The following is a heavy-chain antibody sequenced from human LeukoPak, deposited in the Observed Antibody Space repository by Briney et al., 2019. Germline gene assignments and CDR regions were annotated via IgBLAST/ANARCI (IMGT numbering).Heavy chain of an antibody. Sequence: PGGSLRLSCAASGFTFDDYAMHRVRQAPGKGLEWVSGISWNSGSIGYADSVKGRFTISRDNAKNSLYLQMNSLRAEDTALYYCAKDIGGRYFDWLLFYWGQGTLVTVSS. CDR1: GFTFDDYA. CDR3: AKDIGGRYFDWLLFY. D-gene: IGHD3-9*01. V-gene: IGHV3-9*01. CDR2: ISWNSGSI. J-gene: IGHJ4*02.